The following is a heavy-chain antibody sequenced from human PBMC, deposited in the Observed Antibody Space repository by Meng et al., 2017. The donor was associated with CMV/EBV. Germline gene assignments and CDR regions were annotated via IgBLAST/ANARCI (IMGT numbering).Heavy chain of an antibody. CDR2: IMPMFGTA. V-gene: IGHV1-69*01. J-gene: IGHJ5*02. CDR1: GGNCSGEG. Sequence: VHEGAQVETEGASAKGAWKGCGGNCSGEGMRGWGRARGQGREWMGGIMPMFGTANYEKKFQGSVSITADESTSTAYMELSSLISEDTAVYYCARDRIYYSDSSGYQRTQNWFDPWGQGTLVTVSS. D-gene: IGHD3-22*01. CDR3: ARDRIYYSDSSGYQRTQNWFDP.